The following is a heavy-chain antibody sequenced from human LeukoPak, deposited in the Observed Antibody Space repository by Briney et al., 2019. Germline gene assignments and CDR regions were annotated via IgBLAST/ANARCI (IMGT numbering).Heavy chain of an antibody. Sequence: APVKVSCKASGYTFTSYGISWVRQAPGQGLEWMGWISAYNGNTNYAQKLQGRVTMTTDTSTSTAYMELRSLRSDDTAVYYCASKIYCGGDCYYFDYRGQGTLVTVSS. CDR2: ISAYNGNT. CDR1: GYTFTSYG. J-gene: IGHJ4*02. D-gene: IGHD2-21*01. V-gene: IGHV1-18*01. CDR3: ASKIYCGGDCYYFDY.